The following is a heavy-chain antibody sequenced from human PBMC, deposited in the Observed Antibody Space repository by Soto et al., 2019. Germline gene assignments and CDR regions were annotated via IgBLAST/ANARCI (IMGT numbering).Heavy chain of an antibody. V-gene: IGHV3-33*01. D-gene: IGHD3-10*01. CDR3: ARSLTMVRGVIITYSYFDY. J-gene: IGHJ4*02. CDR1: GFTFSGYG. Sequence: GGSLRLSCAASGFTFSGYGMHWVRQAPGKGLEWVAVIWYDGSNKYYADSVKGRFTISRDNSKNTLYLQMNSLRAEDTAVYYCARSLTMVRGVIITYSYFDYWGQGTLVTVSS. CDR2: IWYDGSNK.